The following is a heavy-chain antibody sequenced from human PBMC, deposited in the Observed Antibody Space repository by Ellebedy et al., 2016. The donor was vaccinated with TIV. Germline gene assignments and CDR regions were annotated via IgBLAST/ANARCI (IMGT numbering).Heavy chain of an antibody. D-gene: IGHD5-24*01. J-gene: IGHJ6*02. CDR3: ARSRRNYYYYGMDV. V-gene: IGHV2-70*01. CDR1: GFSLSTSGMC. Sequence: SGPTLVKPTQTLTLTCTFSGFSLSTSGMCVSWIRQPPGKALEWLALIDWDDDKYYSTSLKTRLTISKDTSKNQVVLTLTNMDPVDTATYYCARSRRNYYYYGMDVWGQGTTVTVSS. CDR2: IDWDDDK.